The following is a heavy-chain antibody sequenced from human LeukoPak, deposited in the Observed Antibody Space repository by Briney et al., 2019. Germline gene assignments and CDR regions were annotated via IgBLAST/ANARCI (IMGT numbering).Heavy chain of an antibody. J-gene: IGHJ1*01. V-gene: IGHV3-7*01. CDR1: GFIFSTYW. D-gene: IGHD6-13*01. CDR2: IKQDGSEQ. Sequence: PGGSLRLSCEASGFIFSTYWMSWVRRAPGKGLEWVANIKQDGSEQSYVDSVKGRFTTSRDNAKNALDLQMNSLKAEDTAVYYCATPAAGPGAEYSQYWGQGTLVIVSS. CDR3: ATPAAGPGAEYSQY.